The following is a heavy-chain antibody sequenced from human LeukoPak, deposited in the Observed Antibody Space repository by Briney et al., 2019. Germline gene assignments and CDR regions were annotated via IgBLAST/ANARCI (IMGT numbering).Heavy chain of an antibody. CDR1: GFTVSSNY. CDR2: IYSGGST. CDR3: ARVWANSGNYYGEDY. Sequence: GGSLRLSCAASGFTVSSNYMSWVRQAPGKGLEWVSVIYSGGSTYYADFVKGRFTISRDNSKNTLYLQMNSLRAEDTAVYYCARVWANSGNYYGEDYWGQGILVTVSS. D-gene: IGHD1-26*01. V-gene: IGHV3-53*01. J-gene: IGHJ4*02.